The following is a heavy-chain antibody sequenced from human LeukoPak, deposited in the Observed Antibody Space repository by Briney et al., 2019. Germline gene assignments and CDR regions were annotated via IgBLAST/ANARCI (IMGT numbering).Heavy chain of an antibody. CDR3: AKGRDKYQLLSKNWFDP. CDR2: ISWNSGSI. Sequence: GRSLRLSCAASGFTFDDYAMHWGRQAPGEGLEWVSGISWNSGSIGYADSVKGRFTISRDNAKNSLYLQMNSLRAEDTALYYCAKGRDKYQLLSKNWFDPWGQGTLVTVSS. J-gene: IGHJ5*02. CDR1: GFTFDDYA. V-gene: IGHV3-9*01. D-gene: IGHD2-2*01.